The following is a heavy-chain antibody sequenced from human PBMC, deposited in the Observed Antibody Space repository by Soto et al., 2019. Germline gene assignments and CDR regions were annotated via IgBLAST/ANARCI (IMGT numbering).Heavy chain of an antibody. CDR2: FYGGGSA. J-gene: IGHJ4*02. CDR3: AGRLATAASLDY. Sequence: GGSLRHSCASSGFSVSNNYMTWVRQAPGKGLECVSIFYGGGSAYYADSVKGRFTISRDFSKNTLYLQMDSLRAEDTAIYYCAGRLATAASLDYWGQGTLVTVSS. D-gene: IGHD3-16*01. CDR1: GFSVSNNY. V-gene: IGHV3-53*01.